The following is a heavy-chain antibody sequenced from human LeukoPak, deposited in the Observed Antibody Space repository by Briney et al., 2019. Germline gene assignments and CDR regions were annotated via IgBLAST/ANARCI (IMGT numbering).Heavy chain of an antibody. CDR2: VNHIGSA. CDR1: GVSLSGFY. D-gene: IGHD3-10*01. V-gene: IGHV4-34*01. J-gene: IGHJ4*02. CDR3: AREGPRGSGIYYNPLDY. Sequence: PSETLSLTCGVYGVSLSGFYWTWIRQPPGKGLEWIGEVNHIGSANYNPSLKSRVTISVDTSNNQFSLRLSSVTAADTAVYYCAREGPRGSGIYYNPLDYWGQGALVIVSS.